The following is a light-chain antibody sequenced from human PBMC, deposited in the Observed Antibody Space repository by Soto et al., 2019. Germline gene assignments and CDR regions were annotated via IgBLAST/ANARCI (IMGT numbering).Light chain of an antibody. CDR1: QDITTY. CDR3: QQFDNFPIT. CDR2: DAS. Sequence: DIQLTQSPSFLSASVGDRVTFTCQASQDITTYLNWYQQKPGKAPKLLIFDASSLKTGVPSRFSGSGSGTRFTLVISSLQPEDVAMYYCQQFDNFPITFGQGTRLE. J-gene: IGKJ5*01. V-gene: IGKV1-33*01.